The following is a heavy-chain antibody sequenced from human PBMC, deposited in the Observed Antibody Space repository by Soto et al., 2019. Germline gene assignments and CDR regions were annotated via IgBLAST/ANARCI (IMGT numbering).Heavy chain of an antibody. Sequence: DVPLVESGGGLVQPGGSLRLSCAASGFSFSTYAIHWVRQAPGKGLEWISYINSASTTTFHADSVKGRFTVSRDNAKDTAYMQMSGLRHEDTAVYYCARDLSQWGQGTLVPVSS. CDR1: GFSFSTYA. J-gene: IGHJ4*02. CDR3: ARDLSQ. V-gene: IGHV3-48*02. CDR2: INSASTTT.